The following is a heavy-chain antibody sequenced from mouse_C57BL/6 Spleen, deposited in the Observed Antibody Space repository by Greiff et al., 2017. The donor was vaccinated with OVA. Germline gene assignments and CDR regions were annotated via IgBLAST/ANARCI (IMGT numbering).Heavy chain of an antibody. V-gene: IGHV10-1*01. CDR2: IRSKSNNYAT. D-gene: IGHD1-1*01. J-gene: IGHJ2*01. CDR3: VRGYYYFGDY. Sequence: EVQRVESGGGLVQPKGSLKLSCAASGFSFNTFAMNWVRQAPGKGLEWVARIRSKSNNYATYYADSVKDRFTISRDDSESMLYLQINNLKTEDTAMYYCVRGYYYFGDYWGQGTTLTVSS. CDR1: GFSFNTFA.